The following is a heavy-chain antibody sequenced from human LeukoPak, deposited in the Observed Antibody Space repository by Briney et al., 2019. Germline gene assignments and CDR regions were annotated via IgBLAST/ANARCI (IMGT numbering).Heavy chain of an antibody. J-gene: IGHJ4*02. CDR3: ARASSTVARVTQDY. CDR2: INPSGGST. V-gene: IGHV1-46*01. D-gene: IGHD4-23*01. CDR1: GYTFTGYY. Sequence: ASVKVSCKASGYTFTGYYMHWVRQAPGQGLEWMGIINPSGGSTSYAQKFQGRVTMTRDMSTSAVYMELSSLRSEDTAVYYCARASSTVARVTQDYWGQGTLVTVSS.